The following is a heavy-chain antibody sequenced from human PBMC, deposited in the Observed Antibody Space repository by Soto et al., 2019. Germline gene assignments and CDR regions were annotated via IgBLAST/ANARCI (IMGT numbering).Heavy chain of an antibody. V-gene: IGHV4-59*12. Sequence: QVQLQESGPALVKTSETLSLTCTVSGDSITTNYWSWLRQPPGKGLEWIGYIYYSENTNYSPSLKSRATISMERSKNQLSLKLTSVTAADTAVYYCARDRTTVNWYFDLWGRGTLVTVSS. CDR1: GDSITTNY. CDR3: ARDRTTVNWYFDL. J-gene: IGHJ2*01. D-gene: IGHD3-16*02. CDR2: IYYSENT.